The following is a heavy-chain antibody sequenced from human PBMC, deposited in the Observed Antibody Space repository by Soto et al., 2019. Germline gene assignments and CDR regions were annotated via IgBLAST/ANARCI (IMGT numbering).Heavy chain of an antibody. Sequence: PSETLSLTCTVSGGSISSYYWSWIRQPPGKGLEWIGYIYYSGSTNYNPSLKSRVTISVDTSKNQFSLKLSSVTAADTAVYYCARFSGGSCYDWGQGTLVTVSS. CDR2: IYYSGST. V-gene: IGHV4-59*01. CDR1: GGSISSYY. CDR3: ARFSGGSCYD. D-gene: IGHD2-15*01. J-gene: IGHJ4*02.